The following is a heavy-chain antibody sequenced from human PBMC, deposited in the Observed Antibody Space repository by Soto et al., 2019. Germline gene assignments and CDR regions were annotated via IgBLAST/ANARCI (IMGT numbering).Heavy chain of an antibody. D-gene: IGHD3-10*01. CDR2: IYYSGST. V-gene: IGHV4-31*03. Sequence: SETLSLTCTVSGGSISSGGYYWSWIRQHPGKGLEWIGYIYYSGSTYYNPSLKSRVTISVDTSKNQFSLKLSSVTAADTAVYYCARDRYYYGSGSPTHAFDIWGQGTMVTVSS. CDR3: ARDRYYYGSGSPTHAFDI. J-gene: IGHJ3*02. CDR1: GGSISSGGYY.